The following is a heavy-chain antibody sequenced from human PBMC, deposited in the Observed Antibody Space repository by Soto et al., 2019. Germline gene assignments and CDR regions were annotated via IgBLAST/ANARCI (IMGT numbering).Heavy chain of an antibody. CDR3: ARDGGRHSGGIDY. CDR2: IIPIFGTA. J-gene: IGHJ4*02. D-gene: IGHD1-26*01. CDR1: GGTFSSYS. V-gene: IGHV1-69*01. Sequence: QVQLVQSGAEVKKPGSSVKVSCKASGGTFSSYSINWVRQAPGQGLEWMGEIIPIFGTANYAQKFQGRVTIIADESTRTAYMELSSLRSEDTAVYYCARDGGRHSGGIDYWGQGTLVTVSS.